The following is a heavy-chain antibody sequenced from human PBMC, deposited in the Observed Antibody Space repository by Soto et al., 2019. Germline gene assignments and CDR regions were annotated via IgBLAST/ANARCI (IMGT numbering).Heavy chain of an antibody. CDR2: SHQSGST. CDR1: GVSISSHDW. Sequence: QVQLQESGPGLVKPSGTLSLTCAVSGVSISSHDWWTWVRQPPGKGLEWIGESHQSGSTNYNSSLESRVTIEVDTSKNQFSLKLRSVTVADTDVYYCATRDNSKFYWGQGTLVTVSS. D-gene: IGHD6-13*01. V-gene: IGHV4-4*02. CDR3: ATRDNSKFY. J-gene: IGHJ4*02.